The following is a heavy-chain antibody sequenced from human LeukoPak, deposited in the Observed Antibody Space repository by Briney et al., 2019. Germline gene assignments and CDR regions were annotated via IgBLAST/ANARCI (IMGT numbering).Heavy chain of an antibody. CDR1: GGSITNQY. CDR2: MSYSGSS. J-gene: IGHJ6*02. D-gene: IGHD3-10*01. Sequence: SETLSLTCTVSGGSITNQYWTWIRQPPGKGLEWMGYMSYSGSSNYNPSLNSRGTISVDTSKNQFSLKLTSVTAADTAVYYCARERVEGTGAGSYHHFGMDVWGQGTTVTVSS. V-gene: IGHV4-59*11. CDR3: ARERVEGTGAGSYHHFGMDV.